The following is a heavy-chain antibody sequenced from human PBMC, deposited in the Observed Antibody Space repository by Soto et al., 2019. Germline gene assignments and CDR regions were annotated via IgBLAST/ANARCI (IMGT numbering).Heavy chain of an antibody. D-gene: IGHD3-10*01. Sequence: QVQLQESGPGLVKPSQTLSLTCTVSGGSISSGGYYWSWIRQHPGKGLEWIGYSYYSGSTYYNPSLKSRVTISVDTSKNQFSLKLSSVTAADTAVYYCARAHLRVTIEGYYYYGMDVWGQGTTVTVSS. V-gene: IGHV4-31*03. CDR3: ARAHLRVTIEGYYYYGMDV. J-gene: IGHJ6*02. CDR1: GGSISSGGYY. CDR2: SYYSGST.